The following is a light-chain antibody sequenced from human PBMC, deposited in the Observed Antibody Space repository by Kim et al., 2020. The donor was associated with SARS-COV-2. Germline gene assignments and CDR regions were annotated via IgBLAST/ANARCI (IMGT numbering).Light chain of an antibody. CDR1: QSVGTY. V-gene: IGKV3-11*01. J-gene: IGKJ4*01. CDR3: QQRT. CDR2: DAS. Sequence: EIVLTQSPATLSLSPGERATLSCRASQSVGTYLAWYQHKPGQAPRLLIYDASNRATGIPARFSGSGSGTDFTLTISSLEPEDFSVYSCQQRTFGGGTKVEIK.